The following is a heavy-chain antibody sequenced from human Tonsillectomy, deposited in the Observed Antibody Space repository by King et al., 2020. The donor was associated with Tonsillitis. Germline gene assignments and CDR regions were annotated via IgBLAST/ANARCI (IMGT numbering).Heavy chain of an antibody. CDR1: GFPFHSYG. J-gene: IGHJ6*02. Sequence: ESGGGVVQPGGSLRLSCAASGFPFHSYGMHWVRQAPGKGLEWVSHISFDKSNKYYADSVKGRLTISRDNSKKTLSLLMDSLRAEDTAVYFCARGDLLNYSHHGLDVWGQGTTVTVAS. D-gene: IGHD4-11*01. CDR2: ISFDKSNK. CDR3: ARGDLLNYSHHGLDV. V-gene: IGHV3-33*05.